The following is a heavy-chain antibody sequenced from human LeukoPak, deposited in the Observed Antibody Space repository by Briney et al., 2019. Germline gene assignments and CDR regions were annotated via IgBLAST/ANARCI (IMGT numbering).Heavy chain of an antibody. CDR2: ISSSGSTI. CDR1: GFTFRDYY. V-gene: IGHV3-11*01. D-gene: IGHD1-26*01. J-gene: IGHJ3*02. Sequence: GGSLRLSCAASGFTFRDYYMSWIRQAPGKGLEWVSYISSSGSTIYYADSVKGRFTISRDNAKNSLYLQMNSLRAEDTAVYYCAKDWGGSYHGNAFDIWGQGTMVTVSS. CDR3: AKDWGGSYHGNAFDI.